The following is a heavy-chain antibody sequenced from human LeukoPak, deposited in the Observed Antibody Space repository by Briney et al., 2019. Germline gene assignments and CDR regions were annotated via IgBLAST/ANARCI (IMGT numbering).Heavy chain of an antibody. CDR3: ARKFWYSSSWALDP. V-gene: IGHV4-59*01. Sequence: TSETLSLTCTVSGGSISSYYWSRIQQPPGKGLEWIGYIYYSGSTNYNPSLKSRVTISVDTSKNQFSLKLSSVTAADTAVYYCARKFWYSSSWALDPWGQGTLVTVSS. CDR2: IYYSGST. D-gene: IGHD6-13*01. CDR1: GGSISSYY. J-gene: IGHJ5*02.